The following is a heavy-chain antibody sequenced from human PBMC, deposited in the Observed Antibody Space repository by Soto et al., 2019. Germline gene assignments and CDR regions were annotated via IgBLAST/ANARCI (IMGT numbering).Heavy chain of an antibody. V-gene: IGHV4-4*02. D-gene: IGHD2-8*01. Sequence: QVQKQESDPRLETPSGWTLSLTCALSGDSITSSKWWTWLRQAPGYGLAWFGELWPSGGANYNPSLHTRVTISVDKSTNRPSLKLTAMTAADTAIYYCARCVHCSNGGHFDPWGQGTLVTVSS. J-gene: IGHJ5*02. CDR3: ARCVHCSNGGHFDP. CDR1: GDSITSSKW. CDR2: LWPSGGA.